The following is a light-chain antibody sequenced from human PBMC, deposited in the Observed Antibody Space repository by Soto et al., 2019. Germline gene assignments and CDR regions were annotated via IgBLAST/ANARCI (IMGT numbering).Light chain of an antibody. V-gene: IGKV1-39*01. CDR3: QQSYATPRT. CDR2: AAS. J-gene: IGKJ1*01. Sequence: DIQMTQSPSSLSASVGDRVTITCRASQTISSDLNWYQQKPGKAPKLLIYAASSLQSGVPSRFSGSGSGADFTLTIISLQPEDFATYYCQQSYATPRTFGQVTKVEI. CDR1: QTISSD.